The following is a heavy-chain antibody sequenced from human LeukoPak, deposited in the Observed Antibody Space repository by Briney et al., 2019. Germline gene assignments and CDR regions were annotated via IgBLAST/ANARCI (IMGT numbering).Heavy chain of an antibody. CDR2: ISSSGITI. D-gene: IGHD3-10*01. CDR3: ARRGRRGGSGSYSNWFDP. J-gene: IGHJ5*02. CDR1: GFTFSSYD. Sequence: PGGSLRLSCAASGFTFSSYDMNWVRQAPGKRLEWVSYISSSGITIFYADSVKGRFTISRDNAKNSLYLQMNSLRSEDTALYYCARRGRRGGSGSYSNWFDPWGQGTLVTVSS. V-gene: IGHV3-48*03.